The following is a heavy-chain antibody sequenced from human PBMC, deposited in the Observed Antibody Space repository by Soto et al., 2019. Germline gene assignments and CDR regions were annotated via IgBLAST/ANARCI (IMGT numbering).Heavy chain of an antibody. CDR1: GGSISSSSYY. CDR3: ARHPLGNYYDSSGYYYLKNAFDI. Sequence: AETLSLTCAVSGGSISSSSYYWFWIRHPPGKGLEWIGSIYYSGSTYYNPSLKSRVTISVDTSKNQFSLKLSSVTAADTAVYYCARHPLGNYYDSSGYYYLKNAFDIWGQGTMVTVSS. V-gene: IGHV4-39*01. CDR2: IYYSGST. J-gene: IGHJ3*02. D-gene: IGHD3-22*01.